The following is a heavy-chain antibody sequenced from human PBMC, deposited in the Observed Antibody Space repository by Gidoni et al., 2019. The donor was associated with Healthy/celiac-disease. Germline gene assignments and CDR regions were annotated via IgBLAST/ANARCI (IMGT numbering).Heavy chain of an antibody. D-gene: IGHD3-9*01. CDR2: ISYDGSNK. CDR3: AKDTLKLRYWYFDL. V-gene: IGHV3-30*18. CDR1: GLTLKSYG. Sequence: QGELVECGGGGVQPWGSLRISWGAPGLTLKSYGMHWVRQAPGKGLEWVAVISYDGSNKYYADSVKGRFTISRDNSKNTLYLQMNSLRAEDTAVYYCAKDTLKLRYWYFDLWGRGTLVTVSS. J-gene: IGHJ2*01.